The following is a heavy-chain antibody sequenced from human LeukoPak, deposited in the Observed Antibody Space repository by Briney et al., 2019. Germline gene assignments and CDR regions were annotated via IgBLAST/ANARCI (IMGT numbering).Heavy chain of an antibody. D-gene: IGHD2-2*01. Sequence: GGSLRLSCAASGFTFSSYAMHWVRQAPGKGLEWVAVISYDGSNKYYADSVKGRFTISRDNSKNTLYLQMNSLRAEDTAVYYCARAHLVVPAAILGHYWGQGTLVTVSS. CDR2: ISYDGSNK. CDR1: GFTFSSYA. V-gene: IGHV3-30-3*01. CDR3: ARAHLVVPAAILGHY. J-gene: IGHJ4*02.